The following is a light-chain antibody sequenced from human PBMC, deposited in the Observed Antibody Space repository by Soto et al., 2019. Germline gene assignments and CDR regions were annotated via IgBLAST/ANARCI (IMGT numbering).Light chain of an antibody. V-gene: IGLV2-23*01. Sequence: QSALTQPASVSGSPGQSITISCTGTSSDVGSYNLVSWYQQHPGKAPKLMIYEGNKRPSGVSNRFSGSKSGNTASLTISGLQAEDESDYYCCSYAGSSGVFVTGTKLTVL. J-gene: IGLJ1*01. CDR2: EGN. CDR1: SSDVGSYNL. CDR3: CSYAGSSGV.